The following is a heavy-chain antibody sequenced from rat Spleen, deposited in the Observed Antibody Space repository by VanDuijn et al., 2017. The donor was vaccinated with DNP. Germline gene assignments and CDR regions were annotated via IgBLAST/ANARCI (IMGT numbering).Heavy chain of an antibody. Sequence: EVQLVESGGGLVQPGRSLKLSCAASGFTFSDYYMAWVRQAPKKGLEWVAYISYEGSRTYYPDSVKGRFTISRDNAKSTLYLQMNSLRSEDTATYYCTPSGSPFAYWGQGTLVTVSS. J-gene: IGHJ3*01. CDR1: GFTFSDYY. CDR2: ISYEGSRT. V-gene: IGHV5-22*01. CDR3: TPSGSPFAY. D-gene: IGHD5-1*01.